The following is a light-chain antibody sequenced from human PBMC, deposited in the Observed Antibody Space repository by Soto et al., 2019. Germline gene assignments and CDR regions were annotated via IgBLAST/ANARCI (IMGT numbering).Light chain of an antibody. CDR1: NSDVGGYDY. V-gene: IGLV2-14*01. CDR2: EVR. J-gene: IGLJ1*01. CDR3: SSYTDSATRV. Sequence: SALAQPASVSGSPGQSITISCTGTNSDVGGYDYVSWYQQYPGKAPKVIIYEVRKRPSGISNRFSGSKSGNMASLTISGLQAVDEADYYCSSYTDSATRVFGTGTKVTVL.